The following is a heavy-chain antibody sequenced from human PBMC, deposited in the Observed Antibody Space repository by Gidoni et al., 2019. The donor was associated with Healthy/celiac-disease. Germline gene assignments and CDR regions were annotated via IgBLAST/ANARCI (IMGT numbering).Heavy chain of an antibody. J-gene: IGHJ4*02. CDR3: ARGKAVAGTPFDY. V-gene: IGHV3-53*04. D-gene: IGHD6-19*01. Sequence: EVQLVESGGGLVQPGGSLRLSCAASGFTVSSNYMSWVRQAPGKGLAWVSGIYSGGSTYYADSVKGRFTISRHNSKNTLYLQMNSLRAEDTAVYYCARGKAVAGTPFDYWGQGTLVTVSS. CDR1: GFTVSSNY. CDR2: IYSGGST.